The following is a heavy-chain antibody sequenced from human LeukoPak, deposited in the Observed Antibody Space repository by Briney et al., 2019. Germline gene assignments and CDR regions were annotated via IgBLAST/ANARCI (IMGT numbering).Heavy chain of an antibody. J-gene: IGHJ4*01. CDR2: INGDGSGT. D-gene: IGHD3-10*01. CDR3: ARDRVYGSGRSDY. CDR1: GFTFTSHW. V-gene: IGHV3-74*01. Sequence: GGSLRLSRTASGFTFTSHWMHWVRQVPGKGLVWVSRINGDGSGTNHADSVKGRFTISRDNAKNTLYLQMNSLRVEDTAVYYCARDRVYGSGRSDYRGQGTLVTGFS.